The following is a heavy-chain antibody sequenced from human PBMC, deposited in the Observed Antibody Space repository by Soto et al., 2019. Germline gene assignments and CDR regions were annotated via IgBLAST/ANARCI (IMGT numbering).Heavy chain of an antibody. CDR2: ISGSGGST. V-gene: IGHV3-23*01. CDR1: GFTFSSYA. Sequence: GGSLRLSCAASGFTFSSYAMSWVRQAPGKGLEWVSAISGSGGSTYYADSVKGRFTISRDNSKNTLYLQMNSLRAEDTAVYYCHGNYYDSSGYYYGQGLEDYWGQGTLVTVSS. CDR3: HGNYYDSSGYYYGQGLEDY. J-gene: IGHJ4*02. D-gene: IGHD3-22*01.